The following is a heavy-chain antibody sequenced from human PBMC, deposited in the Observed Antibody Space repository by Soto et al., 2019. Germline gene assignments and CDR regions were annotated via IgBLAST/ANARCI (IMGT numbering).Heavy chain of an antibody. J-gene: IGHJ4*02. Sequence: GGSLRLSCAASGFTFSSYAMHWVRQAPGKGLEWVAVISYDGSNKYYADSVKGRFTISRDNSKNTLYLQMSSLRAEDTAVYYCARAGPDSSGWNFDYWGQGTLVTVSS. D-gene: IGHD6-19*01. CDR1: GFTFSSYA. CDR3: ARAGPDSSGWNFDY. CDR2: ISYDGSNK. V-gene: IGHV3-30-3*01.